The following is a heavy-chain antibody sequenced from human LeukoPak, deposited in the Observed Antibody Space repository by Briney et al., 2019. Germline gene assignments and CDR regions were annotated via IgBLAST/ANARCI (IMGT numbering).Heavy chain of an antibody. CDR1: GYTLTELS. CDR2: FDPEDGET. D-gene: IGHD2-2*01. Sequence: ASVQVSCKVSGYTLTELSMHWVRQAAGKGLTWMECFDPEDGETIYAQKSQDRITMTDDTSTETAYLEPGSLDCDDTAGYYRSTVTSPCDCSSSSCRSLPFDPWGKGTLVTVSS. J-gene: IGHJ5*02. CDR3: STVTSPCDCSSSSCRSLPFDP. V-gene: IGHV1-24*01.